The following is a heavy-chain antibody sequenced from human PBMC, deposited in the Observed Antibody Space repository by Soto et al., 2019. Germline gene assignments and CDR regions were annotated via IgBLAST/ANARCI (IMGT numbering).Heavy chain of an antibody. CDR2: IYYSGKT. J-gene: IGHJ4*02. V-gene: IGHV4-30-4*01. CDR1: GGSISRDDYY. CDR3: AGDRSNSPDYFDY. Sequence: PSETLSLTCTVSGGSISRDDYYWTWIRQPPGKGLEWIGYIYYSGKTIYNPSLESRLTISIDTSKNHFSLKLSSVSAADTAVYYCAGDRSNSPDYFDYWGQGTLVTVSS. D-gene: IGHD6-6*01.